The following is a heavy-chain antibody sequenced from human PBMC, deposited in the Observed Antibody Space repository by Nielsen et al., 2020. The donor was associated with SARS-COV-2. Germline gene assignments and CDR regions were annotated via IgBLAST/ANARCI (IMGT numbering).Heavy chain of an antibody. Sequence: ESLKISCAASGFTFSSYAMSWVRQAPGKGLEWVSAISGSGGSTYYADSVKGRFTISRDNSKNTLYLQMNSLRAEDTAVYYCAKEFVGYFDYWGQGTLVTVSS. CDR2: ISGSGGST. CDR1: GFTFSSYA. J-gene: IGHJ4*02. CDR3: AKEFVGYFDY. D-gene: IGHD2-15*01. V-gene: IGHV3-23*01.